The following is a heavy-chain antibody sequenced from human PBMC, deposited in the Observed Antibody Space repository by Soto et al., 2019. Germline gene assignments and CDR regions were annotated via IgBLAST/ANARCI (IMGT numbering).Heavy chain of an antibody. Sequence: ASVKVSCKASGYDFTAYDINWVRQASGQGLEWMGWMNPINGAAGSARRFQGRVSMTRNTATGTAYLELTSLRSDDTAVYYCGRGPSPRAPAGGTPYYYAMDVWGQGTTVTVSS. V-gene: IGHV1-8*02. CDR1: GYDFTAYD. CDR3: GRGPSPRAPAGGTPYYYAMDV. J-gene: IGHJ6*02. CDR2: MNPINGAA. D-gene: IGHD6-13*01.